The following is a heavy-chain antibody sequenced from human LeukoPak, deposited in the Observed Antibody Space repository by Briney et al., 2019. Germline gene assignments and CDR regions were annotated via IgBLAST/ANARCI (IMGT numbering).Heavy chain of an antibody. CDR1: GGTFSSYA. Sequence: GASVKVSCKASGGTFSSYAISWVRQAPGQGREWMGGIIPIFGNANYAQKFKGRVTITAEESTSTAYMELSSLRSEDTAVYYCARSVLYYDILTGFLDYWGQRTLVTVSS. D-gene: IGHD3-9*01. CDR2: IIPIFGNA. V-gene: IGHV1-69*13. J-gene: IGHJ4*02. CDR3: ARSVLYYDILTGFLDY.